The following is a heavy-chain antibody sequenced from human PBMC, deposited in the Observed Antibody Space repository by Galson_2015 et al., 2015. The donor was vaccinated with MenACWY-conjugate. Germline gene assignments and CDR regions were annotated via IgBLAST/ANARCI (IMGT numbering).Heavy chain of an antibody. CDR3: AISTGGKQWPPGVFDY. V-gene: IGHV3-23*01. CDR1: GFTFSSYA. CDR2: ISGSGGST. J-gene: IGHJ4*02. Sequence: SLRLSCAASGFTFSSYAMSWVRQAPGKGLEWVSAISGSGGSTYYADSVKGRFTISRDNSKNTLYLQMNSLRAEDTAVYYCAISTGGKQWPPGVFDYWGQGTLVTVSS. D-gene: IGHD6-19*01.